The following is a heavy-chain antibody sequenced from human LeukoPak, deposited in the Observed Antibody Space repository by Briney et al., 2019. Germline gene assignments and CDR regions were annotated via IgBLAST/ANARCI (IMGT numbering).Heavy chain of an antibody. CDR2: IRPSGGRT. CDR1: GYTFTSYY. V-gene: IGHV1-46*01. D-gene: IGHD2-8*01. CDR3: ARDHCTHGLCYNSLFY. J-gene: IGHJ4*02. Sequence: GASVKISCKPSGYTFTSYYIHWVRQAPGQGLDWMGMIRPSGGRTTYAQKFQGRVTMTRDTSTSTVYMELSSLRPEDTAVYYCARDHCTHGLCYNSLFYWGQGTLVTVSS.